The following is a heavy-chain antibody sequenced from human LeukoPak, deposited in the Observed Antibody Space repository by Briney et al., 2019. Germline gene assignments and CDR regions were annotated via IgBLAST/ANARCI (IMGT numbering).Heavy chain of an antibody. CDR2: INPSGGST. D-gene: IGHD6-13*01. CDR1: GYTSTSYY. V-gene: IGHV1-46*03. J-gene: IGHJ5*02. Sequence: ASVKVSCKASGYTSTSYYMHWVRQAPGQGLEWMGIINPSGGSTSYAQKFQGRVTMTRDTSTSTVYMELSSLRSEDTAVYYCARGRPRIAAAGFDNWFDPWGQGTLVTVSS. CDR3: ARGRPRIAAAGFDNWFDP.